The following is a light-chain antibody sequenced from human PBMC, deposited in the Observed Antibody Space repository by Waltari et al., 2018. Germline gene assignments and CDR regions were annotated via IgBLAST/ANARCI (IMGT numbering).Light chain of an antibody. V-gene: IGLV4-69*01. CDR2: LNSDGSH. Sequence: QLVLTQSPSASASLGASVKLTCTLSSGHSTYAIAWHQPQPEKGPRYLLKLNSDGSHSKGDGIPDRFSGSKSGAERYLTISSLQSEDEGDYYCQTWGTGTVVFGGGTKLTVL. CDR3: QTWGTGTVV. J-gene: IGLJ2*01. CDR1: SGHSTYA.